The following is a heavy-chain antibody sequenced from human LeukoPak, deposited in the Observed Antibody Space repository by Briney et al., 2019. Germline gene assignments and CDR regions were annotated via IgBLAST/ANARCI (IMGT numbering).Heavy chain of an antibody. J-gene: IGHJ4*02. Sequence: GGSLRLSCAASGFIFSSYWMSWVRQAPGKGLEWVANIKQDGSETYYVDSVKGRFTISRDNAKNSLYLQMNSLRAEDTAVYYCARVRQSGSFSRDYWGQGTLVTVSS. D-gene: IGHD1-26*01. CDR1: GFIFSSYW. CDR3: ARVRQSGSFSRDY. CDR2: IKQDGSET. V-gene: IGHV3-7*01.